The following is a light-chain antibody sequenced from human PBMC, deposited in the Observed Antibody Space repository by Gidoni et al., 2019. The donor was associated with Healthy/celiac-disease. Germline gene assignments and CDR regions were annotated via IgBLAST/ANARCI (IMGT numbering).Light chain of an antibody. J-gene: IGKJ2*01. CDR2: KAS. V-gene: IGKV1-5*03. CDR3: QQYNSYSRT. Sequence: DIQMTQSPSTLSASGGDRVTITCRASQSISSWLAWYQQKPGKAPKLLIYKASSLESGVPSRFSGSGSGTEFTLTISSLQPDDFATYYCQQYNSYSRTFGQGTKLEIK. CDR1: QSISSW.